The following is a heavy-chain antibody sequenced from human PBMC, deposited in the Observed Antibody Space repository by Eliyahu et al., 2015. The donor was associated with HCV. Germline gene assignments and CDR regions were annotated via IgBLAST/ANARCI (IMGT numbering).Heavy chain of an antibody. J-gene: IGHJ6*02. CDR3: AREGRTDGMDV. V-gene: IGHV3-7*01. CDR1: GFTFSXVW. Sequence: EIQLVESGGDLVQPGGSLRLSCVASGFTFSXVWMHWVRQAPGKGLEWVANIKQDGSETNYVETVKGRFAISRDNVDNFLYLQMNSLRAEDTAVYYCAREGRTDGMDVWGQGTTVTVSS. D-gene: IGHD1-14*01. CDR2: IKQDGSET.